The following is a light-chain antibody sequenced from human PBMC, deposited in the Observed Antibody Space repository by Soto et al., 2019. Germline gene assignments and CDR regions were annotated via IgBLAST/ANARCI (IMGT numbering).Light chain of an antibody. J-gene: IGKJ1*01. V-gene: IGKV3-20*01. Sequence: EIVLTQSPGTLSLSPGERATLSCRASQSVSSSYLAWYQQKPGQAPRLLLYGASSRATGIPDRFSGSGSGTDFTLTISRLEPEDLAVYYGQQDGSSPWTFGQGTKVEI. CDR3: QQDGSSPWT. CDR1: QSVSSSY. CDR2: GAS.